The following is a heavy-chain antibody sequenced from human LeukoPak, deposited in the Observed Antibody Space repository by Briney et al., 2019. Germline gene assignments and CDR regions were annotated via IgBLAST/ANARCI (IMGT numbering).Heavy chain of an antibody. CDR2: ISAHNGNT. J-gene: IGHJ6*03. CDR1: GYTFNSYG. V-gene: IGHV1-18*01. Sequence: ASVKVSCKASGYTFNSYGISWVRQAPGQGLEWMGWISAHNGNTNYEDKVQGRVTMTTDTSTSTAYMELRSLRSDDTAVYYCARDKGTVATYYYYYMDVWGKGTTVTVSS. D-gene: IGHD6-19*01. CDR3: ARDKGTVATYYYYYMDV.